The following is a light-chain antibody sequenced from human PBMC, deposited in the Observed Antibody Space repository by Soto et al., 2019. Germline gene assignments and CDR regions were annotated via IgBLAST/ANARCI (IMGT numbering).Light chain of an antibody. CDR3: ATWDDSLNGWV. CDR1: SSNIGSNA. Sequence: HSALTQPPSASGTPGQRVTISCSGSSSNIGSNAVSWYQQLPGTAPKVLIYSNNQRPSGVPDRFSGSKSGTSASLAISGLQSEDDADYYCATWDDSLNGWVFGGGTKLTVL. J-gene: IGLJ3*02. CDR2: SNN. V-gene: IGLV1-44*01.